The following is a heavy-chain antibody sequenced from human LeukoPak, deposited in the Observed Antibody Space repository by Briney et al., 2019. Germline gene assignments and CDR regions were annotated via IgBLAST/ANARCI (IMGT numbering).Heavy chain of an antibody. CDR1: GYTFTSYG. V-gene: IGHV1-18*01. D-gene: IGHD3-22*01. J-gene: IGHJ5*02. CDR2: ISAYNGNT. CDR3: AREAGYYYDSSDTPGGVWFDP. Sequence: GASVKVSCKASGYTFTSYGISWVRQAPGQGLEWMGWISAYNGNTNYAQKLQGRVTMTTDTSTSTAYMELRSLRSDDTAVYYCAREAGYYYDSSDTPGGVWFDPWGQGTLVTVSS.